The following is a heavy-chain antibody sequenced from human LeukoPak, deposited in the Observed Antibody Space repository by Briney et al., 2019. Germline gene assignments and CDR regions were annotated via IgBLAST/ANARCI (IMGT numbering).Heavy chain of an antibody. CDR2: VSGYNGNT. CDR1: GYTFTSYG. V-gene: IGHV1-18*01. J-gene: IGHJ6*02. D-gene: IGHD2-2*02. CDR3: ARDKYLQGGHYYRYGMDV. Sequence: ASVKDSCKASGYTFTSYGISWVRQAPGQGLEWMGWVSGYNGNTNYAQKLQGRVTMTTDTSTTTAYMELRTLTSDDTAVYYCARDKYLQGGHYYRYGMDVWGQGTTVTVSS.